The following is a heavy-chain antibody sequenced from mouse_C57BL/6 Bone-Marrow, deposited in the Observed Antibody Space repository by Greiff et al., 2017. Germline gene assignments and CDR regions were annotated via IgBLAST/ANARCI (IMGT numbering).Heavy chain of an antibody. CDR2: IDPEDGAT. V-gene: IGHV14-1*01. CDR3: TVVSLLDY. D-gene: IGHD1-1*01. CDR1: GFNIKDYY. J-gene: IGHJ2*01. Sequence: VHVKQSGAELVRPGASLKLSCTASGFNIKDYYMHWVKQKPEQGLEWIGRIDPEDGATEYAPKFQGKATMTADTSSNTAYLQLSSLTSEDTAVYYCTVVSLLDYWGQGTTLTVSS.